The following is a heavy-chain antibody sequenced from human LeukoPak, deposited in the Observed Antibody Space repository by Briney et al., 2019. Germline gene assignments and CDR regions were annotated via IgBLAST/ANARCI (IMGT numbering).Heavy chain of an antibody. V-gene: IGHV3-66*01. CDR1: GFIVSSNY. Sequence: GGSLRLSCAGSGFIVSSNYMSWVRQAAGKGLEWVSVIYGSSRTYYADSVKGRFTISRDNSKNTVYLQMDSLRAKDTAVYYCARDRADGYNYGDYFDNWGQGTLVTVSS. D-gene: IGHD5-18*01. CDR3: ARDRADGYNYGDYFDN. J-gene: IGHJ4*02. CDR2: IYGSSRT.